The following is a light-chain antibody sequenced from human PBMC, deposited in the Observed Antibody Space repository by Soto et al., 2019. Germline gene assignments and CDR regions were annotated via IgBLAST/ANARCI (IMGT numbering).Light chain of an antibody. CDR1: SGHSSYA. V-gene: IGLV4-69*01. CDR3: QTWGTGIPYV. J-gene: IGLJ1*01. Sequence: QLVLTQSPSASASLGASVKLTCTLSSGHSSYAIAWHQQRPEKGPRYLMKLNSDGSHNKGDGIPDRFSGSSSGAERYLTISRLQSEDEADYYCQTWGTGIPYVFGTGTKVTVL. CDR2: LNSDGSH.